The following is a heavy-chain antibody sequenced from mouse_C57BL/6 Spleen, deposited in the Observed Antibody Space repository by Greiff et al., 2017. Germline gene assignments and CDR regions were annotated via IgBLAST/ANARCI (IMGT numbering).Heavy chain of an antibody. J-gene: IGHJ2*01. CDR2: IYPGSGST. D-gene: IGHD1-1*01. CDR1: GYTFTSYW. CDR3: ARSATTVGYFDY. Sequence: VQLQQPGAELVKPGASVKMSCKASGYTFTSYWITWVKQRPGQGLEWIGDIYPGSGSTNYNEKFKSKATLTVDTSSSTAYMQLSSLTSEDSAVYYCARSATTVGYFDYWGQGTTLTVSS. V-gene: IGHV1-55*01.